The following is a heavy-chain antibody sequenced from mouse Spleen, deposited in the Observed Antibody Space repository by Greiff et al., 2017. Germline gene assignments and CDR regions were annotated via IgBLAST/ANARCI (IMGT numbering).Heavy chain of an antibody. CDR1: GFTFSDYG. CDR2: ISSGSSTI. D-gene: IGHD1-1*01. Sequence: QLVESGGGLVKPGGSLKLSCAASGFTFSDYGMHWVRQAPEKGLEWVAYISSGSSTIYYADTVKGRFTISRDNAKNTLFLQMTSLRSEDTAMYYCARGTTVVADWYFDVWGTGTTVTVSS. J-gene: IGHJ1*03. V-gene: IGHV5-17*01. CDR3: ARGTTVVADWYFDV.